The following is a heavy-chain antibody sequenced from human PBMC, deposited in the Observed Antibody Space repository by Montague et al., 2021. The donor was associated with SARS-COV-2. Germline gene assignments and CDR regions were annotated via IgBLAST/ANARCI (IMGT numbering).Heavy chain of an antibody. CDR1: GGSISSSSYY. V-gene: IGHV4-39*01. J-gene: IGHJ4*02. Sequence: SETLSLTCTVSGGSISSSSYYWAWIRQPPGKGLEWIGSIYYRGSTYDNPSLKSRVLISVDTSKNQLSLTLTSVTAADTAVYYCATQEDPSGWIPGPFDFWGQGTLLSVSS. CDR2: IYYRGST. D-gene: IGHD6-19*01. CDR3: ATQEDPSGWIPGPFDF.